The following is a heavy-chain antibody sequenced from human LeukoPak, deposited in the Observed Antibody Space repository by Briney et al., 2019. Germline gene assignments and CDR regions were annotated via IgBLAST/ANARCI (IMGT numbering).Heavy chain of an antibody. CDR1: GFTFSSYW. CDR3: ARDQVLRRQWLVRGYYYYGMDV. CDR2: IKQDGSEK. D-gene: IGHD6-19*01. V-gene: IGHV3-7*01. J-gene: IGHJ6*02. Sequence: TGGSLRLSCAASGFTFSSYWMSWVRQAPGKGLEWVANIKQDGSEKYYVDSVKGRFTISRDNAKNSLYLQMNSLRAEDTAVYYCARDQVLRRQWLVRGYYYYGMDVWGQGTTVTVSS.